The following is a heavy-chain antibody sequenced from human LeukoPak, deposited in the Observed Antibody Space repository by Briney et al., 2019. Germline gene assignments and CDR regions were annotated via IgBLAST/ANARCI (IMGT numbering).Heavy chain of an antibody. CDR3: AREVAGIQLFAY. CDR2: IYYGGST. V-gene: IGHV4-59*01. Sequence: SETLALTGTVSGGAISSYYWSGIRQPPGKGLGWSGGIYYGGSTKNNASLKSRVTLSVDTSKNELSLNSSSVRVAHTPVYYLAREVAGIQLFAYWGQGTLVTLSS. D-gene: IGHD5-18*01. CDR1: GGAISSYY. J-gene: IGHJ4*02.